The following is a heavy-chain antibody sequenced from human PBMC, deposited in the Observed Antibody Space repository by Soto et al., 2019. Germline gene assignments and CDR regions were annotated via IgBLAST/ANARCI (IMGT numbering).Heavy chain of an antibody. J-gene: IGHJ4*02. V-gene: IGHV3-73*01. CDR3: ATSRPISSWSGFDY. D-gene: IGHD6-13*01. CDR1: GFTFSESA. CDR2: IRSQPNGHAT. Sequence: GGSLRLSCRTSGFTFSESAMNWVRQASGKGLEWVGHIRSQPNGHATEYAASVKGRFTISRDDSRNTAYLQMDSLKTEDTAVYYCATSRPISSWSGFDYWGKGTRVTVSS.